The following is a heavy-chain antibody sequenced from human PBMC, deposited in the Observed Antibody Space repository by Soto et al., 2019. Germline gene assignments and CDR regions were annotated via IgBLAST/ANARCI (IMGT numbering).Heavy chain of an antibody. J-gene: IGHJ4*02. V-gene: IGHV3-30-3*01. D-gene: IGHD3-16*01. CDR2: ISYDGSNK. CDR1: GFTFSSYA. CDR3: ARAYEGDYFDY. Sequence: QVQLVESGGGVVQPGRSLRLSCAASGFTFSSYAMHWDRQAPGKGLEWVAVISYDGSNKYYAESAKGRFTISRDNSKNTLYLQMNSLRAEDTAVYYCARAYEGDYFDYWGQGTLVTVSS.